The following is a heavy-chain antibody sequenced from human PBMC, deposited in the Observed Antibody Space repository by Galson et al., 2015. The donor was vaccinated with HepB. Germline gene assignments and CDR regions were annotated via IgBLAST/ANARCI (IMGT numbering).Heavy chain of an antibody. CDR3: ARGLYGVYSGDHYYYSMDV. J-gene: IGHJ6*02. CDR1: GGTFRNYV. CDR2: IIPMFGTT. D-gene: IGHD4-17*01. Sequence: SVKVSCKASGGTFRNYVISWVRQAPGQGLEWMGGIIPMFGTTKSAQKFQGRITITADESTNTGYMELSSLRSEDTAVYYCARGLYGVYSGDHYYYSMDVWGQGTTVTVS. V-gene: IGHV1-69*13.